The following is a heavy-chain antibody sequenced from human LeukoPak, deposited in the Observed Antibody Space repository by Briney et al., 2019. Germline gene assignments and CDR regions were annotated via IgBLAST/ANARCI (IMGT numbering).Heavy chain of an antibody. CDR3: ARGPPYSSSLVRDY. CDR1: GYTFTSYG. D-gene: IGHD6-13*01. CDR2: ISAYNGNT. J-gene: IGHJ4*02. Sequence: GASVKVSCKASGYTFTSYGISWVRQAPGQGLEWMGWISAYNGNTNYAQKFQGRVTMTRNTSISTAYMELSSLRSEDTAVYYCARGPPYSSSLVRDYWGQGTLVTVSS. V-gene: IGHV1-18*01.